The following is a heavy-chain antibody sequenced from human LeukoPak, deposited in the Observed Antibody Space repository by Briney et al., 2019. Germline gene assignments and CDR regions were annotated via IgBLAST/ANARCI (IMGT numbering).Heavy chain of an antibody. Sequence: GGSLRLSCAASGFTFSSYSMNWVRQAPGKGLEWISYISESSDTIYYADSVKGRFTISRDNAKNSLYLQMNSLRAEDTALYYCARRFDYWGQGTLVTVSS. CDR3: ARRFDY. CDR1: GFTFSSYS. V-gene: IGHV3-48*01. CDR2: ISESSDTI. J-gene: IGHJ4*02.